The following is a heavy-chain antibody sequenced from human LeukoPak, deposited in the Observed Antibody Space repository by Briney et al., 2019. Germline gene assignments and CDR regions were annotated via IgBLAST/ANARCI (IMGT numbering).Heavy chain of an antibody. D-gene: IGHD3-9*01. CDR1: GYSFTSYW. CDR2: IYPGDSDT. V-gene: IGHV5-51*01. CDR3: AGGGYYDILTGYLNWFDP. J-gene: IGHJ5*02. Sequence: GESLKISCKGSGYSFTSYWIGWVRQMPGKGLEWMGIIYPGDSDTRYSPSFQGQVTISADKSISTAYLQWSSLKASDTAMYYCAGGGYYDILTGYLNWFDPWGQGTLVTVSS.